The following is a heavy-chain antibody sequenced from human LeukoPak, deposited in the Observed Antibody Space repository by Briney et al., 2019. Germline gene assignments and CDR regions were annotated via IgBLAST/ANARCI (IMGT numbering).Heavy chain of an antibody. J-gene: IGHJ6*03. D-gene: IGHD3-22*01. CDR2: ISSTSTFI. CDR3: ARDYFDSSDYPQTYYYYYMDV. CDR1: GFPFSRYS. Sequence: GGSLRLSCAASGFPFSRYSMNWARQAPGKGLEWVASISSTSTFIYSADSVKGRFTISRDTAKNSLFLQMNSLRAEDTAIYYCARDYFDSSDYPQTYYYYYMDVWGKGTTVTVSS. V-gene: IGHV3-21*01.